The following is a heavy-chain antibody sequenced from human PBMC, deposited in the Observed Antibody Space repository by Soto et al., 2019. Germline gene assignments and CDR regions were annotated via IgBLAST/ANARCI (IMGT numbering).Heavy chain of an antibody. CDR3: ARGAPVSITMVRGVRGNWFDP. Sequence: PSETLSLTCAVYGGSFSGYYWSWIRQPPGKGLEWIGEINHSGSTNYNPSLKSRVTISVDTSKNQFSLKLSSVTAADTAVYYCARGAPVSITMVRGVRGNWFDPWGQGTLVT. D-gene: IGHD3-10*01. CDR1: GGSFSGYY. CDR2: INHSGST. J-gene: IGHJ5*02. V-gene: IGHV4-34*01.